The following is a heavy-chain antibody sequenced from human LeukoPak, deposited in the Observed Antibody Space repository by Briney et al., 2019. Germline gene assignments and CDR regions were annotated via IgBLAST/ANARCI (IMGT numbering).Heavy chain of an antibody. Sequence: GGSLRLSCAASGFTFSSYGMHWVRQAPGKGLEWVAVISYDGSNKYYADSVKGRFTISRDNSKNTLYLQMNSLRAEDTAVYYCARGDRVGVTTGHFDYWGQGTLVTVAS. CDR3: ARGDRVGVTTGHFDY. J-gene: IGHJ4*02. CDR1: GFTFSSYG. D-gene: IGHD1-26*01. V-gene: IGHV3-30*03. CDR2: ISYDGSNK.